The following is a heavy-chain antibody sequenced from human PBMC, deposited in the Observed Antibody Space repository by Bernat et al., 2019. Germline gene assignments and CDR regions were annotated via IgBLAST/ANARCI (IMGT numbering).Heavy chain of an antibody. V-gene: IGHV3-64D*06. J-gene: IGHJ4*02. D-gene: IGHD6-6*01. Sequence: EVQLVESGGGLVQPGGSLRLSCSASGFTFSSYAMHWVRQAPGKGLEYVSAISSNGGSTYYADSVKGRFTISRDNSKNTLYLQMSSLRAEDTAGYYCVKDRARPAEYYFDYWGQGTLVTVSS. CDR1: GFTFSSYA. CDR2: ISSNGGST. CDR3: VKDRARPAEYYFDY.